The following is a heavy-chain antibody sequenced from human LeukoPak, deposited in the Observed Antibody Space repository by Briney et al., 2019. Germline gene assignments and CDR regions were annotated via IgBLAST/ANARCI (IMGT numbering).Heavy chain of an antibody. CDR3: ASGGLRNWFDP. CDR2: IYYSGST. V-gene: IGHV4-59*01. J-gene: IGHJ5*02. CDR1: GGSISSYY. D-gene: IGHD3-16*01. Sequence: SETLSLTCTVSGGSISSYYWSWIRQPPGKGLEWIGYIYYSGSTNYNPSLKSRVTISVDTSKNQFSLKLSSVTAADTAVYYCASGGLRNWFDPWGQGTLVTVSS.